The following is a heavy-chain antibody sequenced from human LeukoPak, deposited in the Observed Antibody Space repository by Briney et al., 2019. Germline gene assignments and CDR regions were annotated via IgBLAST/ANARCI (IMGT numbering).Heavy chain of an antibody. CDR3: ARGRGVISA. D-gene: IGHD2-15*01. V-gene: IGHV3-7*01. CDR2: IKQDGSET. Sequence: PWGSPRLSYRASGFPLSTYWTPLGRHARCNVVEWVANIKQDGSETYCVDSVKGRFTISRDNAKNSVYLQMNSLRAEDTAVYYCARGRGVISAWGQGTLVTVSS. J-gene: IGHJ5*02. CDR1: GFPLSTYW.